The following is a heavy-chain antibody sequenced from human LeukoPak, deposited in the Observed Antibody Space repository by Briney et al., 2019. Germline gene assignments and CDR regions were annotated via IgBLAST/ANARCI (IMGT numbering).Heavy chain of an antibody. V-gene: IGHV7-4-1*02. CDR3: AGVLSRSSGKISDY. CDR1: GYTFTGYY. Sequence: ASVKVSCKASGYTFTGYYMHWVRQAPGQGLEWMGWINTNTGNPTYAQGFTGHFVFSLDTSVSTAYLQISSLQAEDTAVYYCAGVLSRSSGKISDYWGQGTLVTVSS. CDR2: INTNTGNP. D-gene: IGHD6-19*01. J-gene: IGHJ4*02.